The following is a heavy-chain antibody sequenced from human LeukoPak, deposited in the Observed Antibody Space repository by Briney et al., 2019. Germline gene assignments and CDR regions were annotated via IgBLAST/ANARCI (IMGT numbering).Heavy chain of an antibody. J-gene: IGHJ4*02. CDR3: ARALATLTYEGY. D-gene: IGHD3-3*01. CDR1: GFTFSSYT. V-gene: IGHV3-21*01. CDR2: ISGSNSYI. Sequence: GGSLRLSCAASGFTFSSYTMHWIRQAPGKGLEWVSSISGSNSYIFYADSVKGRFTVSRDNAKDSLYLQMNSLRAEDTAVYYCARALATLTYEGYWGQGTLVTVSS.